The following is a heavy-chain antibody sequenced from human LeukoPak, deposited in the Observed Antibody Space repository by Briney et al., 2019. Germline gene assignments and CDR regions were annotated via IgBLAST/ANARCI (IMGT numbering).Heavy chain of an antibody. D-gene: IGHD3-3*01. CDR1: GFTFSDYY. CDR3: ARDLTFSSGPDY. Sequence: GGSLRLSCAASGFTFSDYYMSWMRQAPGKGLEWISYLSSSGSTRYYADSVKGRFTISRDNAKKSLYLQMNSLRADDTAVYYCARDLTFSSGPDYWGQGTLVTVSS. CDR2: LSSSGSTR. V-gene: IGHV3-11*01. J-gene: IGHJ4*02.